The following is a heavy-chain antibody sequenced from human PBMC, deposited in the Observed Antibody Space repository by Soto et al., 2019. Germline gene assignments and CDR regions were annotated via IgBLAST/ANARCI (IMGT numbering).Heavy chain of an antibody. CDR3: AREGYTPNYYYDGMDV. V-gene: IGHV1-18*01. Sequence: SVTVSCKASGYTFTSYGIIWVRQAHGQGLEWMGWLSAYNGNTNYAQNLHGGVTMTTDRSTSTAYMELRSLRSDDTAVYYCAREGYTPNYYYDGMDVWGQGTKVTVSS. CDR1: GYTFTSYG. CDR2: LSAYNGNT. J-gene: IGHJ6*02. D-gene: IGHD1-1*01.